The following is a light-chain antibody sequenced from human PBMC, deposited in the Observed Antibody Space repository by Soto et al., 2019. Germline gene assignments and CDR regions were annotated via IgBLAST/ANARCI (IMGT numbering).Light chain of an antibody. J-gene: IGLJ1*01. V-gene: IGLV1-51*01. CDR1: SSNIGNNY. Sequence: QSVLTQPPSVSAAPGQKVTISCSGSSSNIGNNYVSWYQQLPGTAPRLLIYDNDKRPSGIPDRFSVSKSGTSATLGITGLQTGDEADYYCGTWDSSLSVGVFGTGTKLTVL. CDR3: GTWDSSLSVGV. CDR2: DND.